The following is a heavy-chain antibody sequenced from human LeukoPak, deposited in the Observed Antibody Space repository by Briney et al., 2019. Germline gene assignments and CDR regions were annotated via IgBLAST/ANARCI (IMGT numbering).Heavy chain of an antibody. D-gene: IGHD6-19*01. CDR3: ARDVSGWSLFDY. CDR1: GYTFTSYG. Sequence: ASVKVSCKASGYTFTSYGISWVRQAPGQGLEWMGWINTYNGNTNYAQKLQGRVTMTTDTSTSTAYMELRSLRSDDTAVYYCARDVSGWSLFDYWGQGTRVTVSS. V-gene: IGHV1-18*01. CDR2: INTYNGNT. J-gene: IGHJ4*02.